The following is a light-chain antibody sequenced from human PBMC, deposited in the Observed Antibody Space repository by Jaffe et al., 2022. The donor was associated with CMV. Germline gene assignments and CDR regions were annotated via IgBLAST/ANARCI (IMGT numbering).Light chain of an antibody. J-gene: IGKJ4*01. CDR2: WAS. Sequence: DIVMTQSPDSLAVSLGERATIDCKSSQTVLYSSNNKNYLAWYQQKPGQPPKLLIYWASTRESGVPDRFSGSGSGTDFTLSISSLQAEDVAVYYCQQYYGPPFTFGGGTKVEIK. CDR3: QQYYGPPFT. V-gene: IGKV4-1*01. CDR1: QTVLYSSNNKNY.